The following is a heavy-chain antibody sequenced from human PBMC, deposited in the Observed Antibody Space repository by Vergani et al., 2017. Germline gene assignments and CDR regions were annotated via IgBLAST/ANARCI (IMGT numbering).Heavy chain of an antibody. D-gene: IGHD5-18*01. CDR1: GASVSSSVSSSGYS. CDR2: TYHSGTT. V-gene: IGHV4-31*03. Sequence: QVRLQESGPGLVKPSETLSLTCTVSGASVSSSVSSSGYSWGWLRQPPGKGLEWIGYTYHSGTTYYNPSLESRATISMQTSKNQFTLRLNSVTAADTAIYYCARLDSYGLCLDHWGQGTRVTVAS. J-gene: IGHJ4*02. CDR3: ARLDSYGLCLDH.